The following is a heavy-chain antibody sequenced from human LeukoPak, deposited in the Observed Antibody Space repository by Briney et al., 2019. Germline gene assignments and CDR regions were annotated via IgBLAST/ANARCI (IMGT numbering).Heavy chain of an antibody. CDR1: GFTVSSNY. V-gene: IGHV3-53*01. J-gene: IGHJ4*02. D-gene: IGHD4-17*01. CDR2: IYSGGST. Sequence: GGSLRLSCAASGFTVSSNYMSWVRQAPGKGLEWVSVIYSGGSTYYADSVKGRFTISRDNSKNTLYLQTNSLRAEDTAAYYCARAENGYGDYLDYWGQGTLVTVSA. CDR3: ARAENGYGDYLDY.